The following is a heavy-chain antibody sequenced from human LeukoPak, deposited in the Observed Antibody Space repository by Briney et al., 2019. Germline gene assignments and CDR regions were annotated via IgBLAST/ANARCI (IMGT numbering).Heavy chain of an antibody. Sequence: GRSLRLSCAASGFTFSSYGIHWVRQAPGKGLEWVAVISYDGSNKYYADSVKGRFTISRDNSKNTLYLQMNSLRAEDTAVYYCAKPYYYDSSGYYYPTPYFDYWGQGTLVTVSS. CDR2: ISYDGSNK. J-gene: IGHJ4*02. D-gene: IGHD3-22*01. V-gene: IGHV3-30*18. CDR3: AKPYYYDSSGYYYPTPYFDY. CDR1: GFTFSSYG.